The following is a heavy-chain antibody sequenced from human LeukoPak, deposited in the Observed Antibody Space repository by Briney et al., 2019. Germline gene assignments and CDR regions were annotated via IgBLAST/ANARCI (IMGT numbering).Heavy chain of an antibody. CDR3: ARRRQSYSSGWYEGHSCFDY. Sequence: GASVKVSCKASGYTFTSYGISWVRQAPGQGLEWMGWISAYNGNTNYAQKLQGRVTMTTDTSTSTAYMELRSLRSDDTAVYYCARRRQSYSSGWYEGHSCFDYWGQGTLVTVSS. D-gene: IGHD6-19*01. V-gene: IGHV1-18*01. CDR2: ISAYNGNT. CDR1: GYTFTSYG. J-gene: IGHJ4*02.